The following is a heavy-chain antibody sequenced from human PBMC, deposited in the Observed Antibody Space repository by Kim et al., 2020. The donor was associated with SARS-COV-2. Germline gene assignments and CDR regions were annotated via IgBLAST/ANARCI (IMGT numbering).Heavy chain of an antibody. CDR2: IDWDDDK. D-gene: IGHD1-26*01. V-gene: IGHV2-70*01. Sequence: SGPTLVNPTQTLTLTCTFSGFSLSTSGMCVSWIRQPPGKALEWLALIDWDDDKYYSTSLKTRLTISKDTSKNQAVLTMTNMDPVDTATYYCARGTQLGGNYGMDVWGQGTTVTVSS. J-gene: IGHJ6*02. CDR3: ARGTQLGGNYGMDV. CDR1: GFSLSTSGMC.